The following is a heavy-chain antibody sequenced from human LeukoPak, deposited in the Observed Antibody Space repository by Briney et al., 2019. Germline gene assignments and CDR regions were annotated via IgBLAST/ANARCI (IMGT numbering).Heavy chain of an antibody. D-gene: IGHD6-25*01. Sequence: TSETLSLTCGVSGGSVSSTNWWTWIRQPPGKGLEWIGEVHLDGRTNFNPSLKSRLTMSVDLSENHVSLKLTSVTAADTAVYYCAREGGFYRPLDYSGQGTLVTVSS. V-gene: IGHV4-4*02. CDR3: AREGGFYRPLDY. J-gene: IGHJ4*02. CDR2: VHLDGRT. CDR1: GGSVSSTNW.